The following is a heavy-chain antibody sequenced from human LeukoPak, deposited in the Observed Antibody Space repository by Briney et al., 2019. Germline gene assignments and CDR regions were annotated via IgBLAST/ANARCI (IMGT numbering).Heavy chain of an antibody. CDR1: GGSISSYY. CDR2: IYYSGST. D-gene: IGHD3-9*01. V-gene: IGHV4-59*08. CDR3: ARHAVLRYFGDPFDI. J-gene: IGHJ3*02. Sequence: PSETLSLTCTVSGGSISSYYWSWIRQPPGKGLEYIGYIYYSGSTNYNPSLKSRVTISVDTSKNQFSLKLSSVTAADTAVYYCARHAVLRYFGDPFDIWGQGTMVTVSS.